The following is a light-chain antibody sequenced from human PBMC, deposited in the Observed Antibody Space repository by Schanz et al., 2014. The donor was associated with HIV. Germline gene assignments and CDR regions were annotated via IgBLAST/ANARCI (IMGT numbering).Light chain of an antibody. CDR3: GTWDHSLDSWV. V-gene: IGLV1-51*01. Sequence: QSVLTQPPSASGTPGQRVTISCSGGALNLGHNFVSWYQQFPGTAPKLLIFADYQRPSEIPDRISGSKSGQSATLAIIGLQAGDEGDYFCGTWDHSLDSWVFGGGTKLTVL. J-gene: IGLJ3*02. CDR1: ALNLGHNF. CDR2: ADY.